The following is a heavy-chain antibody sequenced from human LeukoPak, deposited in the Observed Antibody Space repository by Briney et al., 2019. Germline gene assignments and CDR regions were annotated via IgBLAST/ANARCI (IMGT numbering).Heavy chain of an antibody. Sequence: GGSLRLSCAASGFTFSSYSMNWVRQAPGKGLEWVSSISSSSSNIYYADSVKGRFTISRDNAKNSLYLQMTNLRVEDTAVYYCTRNNWGIDYWGQGALVSVSS. V-gene: IGHV3-21*01. CDR2: ISSSSSNI. J-gene: IGHJ4*02. CDR1: GFTFSSYS. D-gene: IGHD7-27*01. CDR3: TRNNWGIDY.